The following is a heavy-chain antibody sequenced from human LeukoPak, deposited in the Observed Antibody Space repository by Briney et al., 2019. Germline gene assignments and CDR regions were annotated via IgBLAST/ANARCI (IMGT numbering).Heavy chain of an antibody. D-gene: IGHD6-19*01. CDR3: AKDWQWLGRDYFDY. J-gene: IGHJ4*02. V-gene: IGHV3-30*18. CDR2: ISYDGSNK. Sequence: HAGGSLRLSCAASGFTFSSYGMHWVRQAPGKGLEWVAVISYDGSNKYYADSVKGRFTISRDNSKNTLYLQMNSLRAEDTAVYYCAKDWQWLGRDYFDYWGQGTLVTVSS. CDR1: GFTFSSYG.